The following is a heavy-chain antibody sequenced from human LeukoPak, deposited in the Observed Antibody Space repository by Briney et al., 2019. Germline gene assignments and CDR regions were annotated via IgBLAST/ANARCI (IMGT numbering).Heavy chain of an antibody. CDR3: AKTNRLIVGARAGGPINF. CDR1: RFTVSNNY. D-gene: IGHD1-26*01. CDR2: VYGGGST. V-gene: IGHV3-53*05. Sequence: GGSLRLSCAASRFTVSNNYMSWVRQAPGKGLEWVSVVYGGGSTYYADSVKGRFTISRDNSKNSLYLQMNSLRIEDTAVYYCAKTNRLIVGARAGGPINFWGQGTMVTVSS. J-gene: IGHJ3*01.